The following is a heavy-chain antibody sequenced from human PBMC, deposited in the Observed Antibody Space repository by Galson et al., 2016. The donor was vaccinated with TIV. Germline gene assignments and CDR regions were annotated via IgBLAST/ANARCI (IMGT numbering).Heavy chain of an antibody. CDR1: GFTFRTHA. J-gene: IGHJ4*02. V-gene: IGHV3-23*01. CDR2: ISGTGDST. CDR3: AKGGIVVVNHLDY. D-gene: IGHD3-22*01. Sequence: SLRLSCAASGFTFRTHAMSWVRQAPGKGLEWVSGISGTGDSTYYVDSVRGRFTISRDNSKNTVLLHMSSLRAEDTALHYCAKGGIVVVNHLDYWGQGTRVTVSS.